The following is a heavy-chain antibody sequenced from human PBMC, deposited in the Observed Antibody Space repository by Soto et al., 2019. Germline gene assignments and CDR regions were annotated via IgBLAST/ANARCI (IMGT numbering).Heavy chain of an antibody. CDR3: ARTYYGCLDY. V-gene: IGHV3-23*01. Sequence: GGSLRLSGAASGFTFSSYAMSFVRQAPGKGLEWVSAISGSGGSTYYADSVKGRFTISRDNSKNTLYLQMNSLRAEDTAVYYCARTYYGCLDYWGQGTLVTVSS. J-gene: IGHJ4*02. CDR2: ISGSGGST. CDR1: GFTFSSYA. D-gene: IGHD4-17*01.